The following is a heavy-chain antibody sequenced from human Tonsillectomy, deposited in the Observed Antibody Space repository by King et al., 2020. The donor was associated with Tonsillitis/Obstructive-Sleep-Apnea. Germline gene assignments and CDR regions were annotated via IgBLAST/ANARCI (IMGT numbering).Heavy chain of an antibody. D-gene: IGHD3-3*01. J-gene: IGHJ6*02. CDR2: ISYDGSNK. CDR3: AGDPGVGDFWSGYYRGDYGMDV. Sequence: VQLVESGGGVVQPGRSLRLSCAASGFTFSTYAMHWVRQAPGKGLEWVTIISYDGSNKYYADSVKGRFTISRDNSKNTLFLRMNSLRAEDTAVYYCAGDPGVGDFWSGYYRGDYGMDVWGQGTTVTVSS. V-gene: IGHV3-30*14. CDR1: GFTFSTYA.